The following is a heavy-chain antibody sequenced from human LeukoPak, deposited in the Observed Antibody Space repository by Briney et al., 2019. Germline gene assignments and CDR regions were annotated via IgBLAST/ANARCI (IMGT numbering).Heavy chain of an antibody. Sequence: GGSLRLSCAASGFTVGSNYMSWVRQAPGKGLEWVSVIYSGGSTYYADSVKGRFTISRDNSKNTLYLQMNSLRAEDTAVYYCARNGIVPKGGPYYFDYWGQGTLVTVSS. CDR2: IYSGGST. V-gene: IGHV3-53*01. CDR1: GFTVGSNY. D-gene: IGHD2-8*01. CDR3: ARNGIVPKGGPYYFDY. J-gene: IGHJ4*02.